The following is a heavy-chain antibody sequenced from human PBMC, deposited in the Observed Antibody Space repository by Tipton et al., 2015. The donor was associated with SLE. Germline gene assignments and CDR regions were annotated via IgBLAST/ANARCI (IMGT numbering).Heavy chain of an antibody. V-gene: IGHV4-39*07. Sequence: TLSLTCTVSGGSISSSSYYWGWIRQPPGKGLEWIGSIYYSGSTYYNPSLKSRVTISVDTSKNQFSLKLSSVTAADTAVYYCAREPLAARELFDLWRRGTLVLFSS. CDR3: AREPLAARELFDL. D-gene: IGHD3-10*01. J-gene: IGHJ2*01. CDR2: IYYSGST. CDR1: GGSISSSSYY.